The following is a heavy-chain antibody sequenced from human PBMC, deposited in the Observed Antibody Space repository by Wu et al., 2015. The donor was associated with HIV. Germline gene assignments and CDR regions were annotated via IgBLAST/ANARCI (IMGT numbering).Heavy chain of an antibody. CDR3: AGGILVRGSERWFDP. CDR1: GGTFSGYA. CDR2: IIPVFGTT. J-gene: IGHJ5*02. V-gene: IGHV1-69*05. D-gene: IGHD1-1*01. Sequence: QVQLVQSGAEVKKPGSSVNVSCQAFGGTFSGYAVNWVRQAPGQGLEWMGGIIPVFGTTSYAQKLRGRVTITTDASTNTAYMELTGLRSADTAVYYCAGGILVRGSERWFDPWGQGTLVTVSS.